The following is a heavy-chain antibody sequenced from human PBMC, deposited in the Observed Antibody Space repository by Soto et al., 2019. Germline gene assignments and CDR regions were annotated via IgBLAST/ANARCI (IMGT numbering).Heavy chain of an antibody. J-gene: IGHJ6*02. D-gene: IGHD4-17*01. CDR3: ARDTSPVTTGKYYYGMDV. V-gene: IGHV1-18*01. CDR1: GYTFTSYG. Sequence: QVQLVQSGAEVKKPGASVKVSCKASGYTFTSYGISWVRQAPGQGLEWMGWISAYNGNTNYAQKLQGRVTMTTDTSTSTAYIERRSLRSDDTAVYYCARDTSPVTTGKYYYGMDVWGQGTTVTVSS. CDR2: ISAYNGNT.